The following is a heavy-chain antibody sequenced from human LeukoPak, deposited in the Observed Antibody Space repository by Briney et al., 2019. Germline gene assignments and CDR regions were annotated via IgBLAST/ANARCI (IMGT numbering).Heavy chain of an antibody. CDR1: GASISSSSYY. J-gene: IGHJ4*02. CDR3: TVGANYYDRNTAYFIDY. Sequence: SETLSLTCTVSGASISSSSYYWAWIRQPPGKGLEWIGSVHYSGSIYYNPSLKSRATLSVDTSKNEFSLRLTSVTAADTALYFCTVGANYYDRNTAYFIDYWGQGTLVTVSS. D-gene: IGHD3-22*01. V-gene: IGHV4-39*07. CDR2: VHYSGSI.